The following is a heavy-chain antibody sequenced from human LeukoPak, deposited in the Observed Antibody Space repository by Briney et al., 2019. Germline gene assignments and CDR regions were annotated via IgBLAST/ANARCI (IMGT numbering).Heavy chain of an antibody. CDR1: GFTFSSYA. CDR2: ISYDGSNK. D-gene: IGHD2-2*01. V-gene: IGHV3-30-3*01. Sequence: GGSLRLSCAASGFTFSSYAMHWVRQAPGKGLEWVAVISYDGSNKYYADSVKGRFTISRDNSKNTLYLQMNSLRAEDTAVYYCARGLVVVPAAIASLFDYWGQGTLVTVSS. J-gene: IGHJ4*02. CDR3: ARGLVVVPAAIASLFDY.